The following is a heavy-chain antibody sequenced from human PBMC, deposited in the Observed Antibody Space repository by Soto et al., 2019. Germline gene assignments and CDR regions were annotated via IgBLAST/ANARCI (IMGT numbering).Heavy chain of an antibody. Sequence: SETLSLTCTVSGGSISSYYWSWIRQPPGKGLEWIGYIYYSGSTNYNPSLKSRVTISVDTSKNQFSLKLSSVTAADTAVYYCAREPPPTVTTIAIWYFDLWGRGTLVTVSS. J-gene: IGHJ2*01. CDR3: AREPPPTVTTIAIWYFDL. CDR1: GGSISSYY. V-gene: IGHV4-59*01. D-gene: IGHD4-17*01. CDR2: IYYSGST.